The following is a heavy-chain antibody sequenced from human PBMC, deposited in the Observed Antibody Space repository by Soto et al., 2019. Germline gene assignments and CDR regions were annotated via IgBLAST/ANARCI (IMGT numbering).Heavy chain of an antibody. CDR1: GVSFSGYY. V-gene: IGHV4-34*01. Sequence: VQLQQWGAGLLTTSETLSLTCAVYGVSFSGYYWRWIRKPPGKGLAWSGEINHSGSTNYNPYLKSRVTIAVNTSKNQCSKKLRSVTAADTAVYYCARACCSSWRRGTNWFDPWGQVTLVTVSS. CDR2: INHSGST. CDR3: ARACCSSWRRGTNWFDP. J-gene: IGHJ5*02. D-gene: IGHD6-13*01.